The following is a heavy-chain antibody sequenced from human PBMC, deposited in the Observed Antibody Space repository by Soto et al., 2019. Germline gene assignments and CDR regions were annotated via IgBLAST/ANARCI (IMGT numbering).Heavy chain of an antibody. CDR3: ARGDIVVVPAAMHDYYYMDV. CDR1: GYTFTGYY. Sequence: ASVKVSCKASGYTFTGYYMHWVRQAPGQGLEWMGWINPNNGGTNYAQKFQGWVTMTRDTSISTAYMELSRLRSDDTAVYYCARGDIVVVPAAMHDYYYMDVWGKGTTVTVSS. D-gene: IGHD2-2*01. J-gene: IGHJ6*03. V-gene: IGHV1-2*04. CDR2: INPNNGGT.